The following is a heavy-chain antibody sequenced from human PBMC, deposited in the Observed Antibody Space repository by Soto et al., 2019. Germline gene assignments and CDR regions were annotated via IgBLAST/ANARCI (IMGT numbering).Heavy chain of an antibody. CDR2: VYYTGSA. CDR1: GGSISSYY. D-gene: IGHD5-12*01. CDR3: AREGNLGRWLQPLDF. Sequence: SETLSLTCTVSGGSISSYYWSWFRQPPGKGLEWIAYVYYTGSANYNPSLKSRVTISVDTSKNQFSLRLISVTAADTAKYFCAREGNLGRWLQPLDFWGQGTLVTVSS. J-gene: IGHJ4*02. V-gene: IGHV4-59*01.